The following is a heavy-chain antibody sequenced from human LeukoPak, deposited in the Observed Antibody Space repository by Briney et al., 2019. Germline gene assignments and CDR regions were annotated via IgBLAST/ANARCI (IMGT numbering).Heavy chain of an antibody. V-gene: IGHV3-7*01. Sequence: GGSLRLSCAASGFTFSSYWMSWARQAPGKGLEWVANIKQDGSEKYYVDSVKGRFTISRDNAKNSLYLQMNSLRAEDTAVYYCARDRMVGRIGGPLAFDIWGQGTMVTVSS. CDR2: IKQDGSEK. CDR3: ARDRMVGRIGGPLAFDI. D-gene: IGHD3-16*01. CDR1: GFTFSSYW. J-gene: IGHJ3*02.